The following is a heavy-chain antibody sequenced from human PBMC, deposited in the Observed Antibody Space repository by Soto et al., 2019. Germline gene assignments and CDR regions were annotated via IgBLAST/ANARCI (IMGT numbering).Heavy chain of an antibody. J-gene: IGHJ4*02. D-gene: IGHD3-22*01. Sequence: ASVKVSCKASGGTFSSYAISWVRQAPGQGLEWMGGIIPIFGTANYAQKFQGRVTITADESTSTAYMELSSPRSEDTAVYYCASRADSSGYYPKAFDYWGQGTLVTVSS. CDR1: GGTFSSYA. CDR3: ASRADSSGYYPKAFDY. CDR2: IIPIFGTA. V-gene: IGHV1-69*13.